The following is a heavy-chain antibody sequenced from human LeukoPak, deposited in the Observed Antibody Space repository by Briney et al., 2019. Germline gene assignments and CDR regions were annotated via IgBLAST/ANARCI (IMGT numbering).Heavy chain of an antibody. CDR1: GYTFTGYY. J-gene: IGHJ5*01. Sequence: ASVKVSCKASGYTFTGYYMHWVRQAPGQGLEWMGWINPNSGGTNYAQKFQGRVTMTRDTSISTAYMELSRLRSDDTAVYYCARDSGSYFSSTNWFDPWGQGTLVTVSS. CDR3: ARDSGSYFSSTNWFDP. CDR2: INPNSGGT. V-gene: IGHV1-2*02. D-gene: IGHD1-26*01.